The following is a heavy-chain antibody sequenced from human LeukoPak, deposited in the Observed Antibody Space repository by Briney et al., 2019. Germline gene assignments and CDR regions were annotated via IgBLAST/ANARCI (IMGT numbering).Heavy chain of an antibody. J-gene: IGHJ4*02. CDR3: ARVSYEGLLDY. V-gene: IGHV1-2*02. CDR2: INPRSGDT. CDR1: GYTLTDYY. D-gene: IGHD5-12*01. Sequence: ASVKVSCKASGYTLTDYYVHWVRLAPGQGLEWMGWINPRSGDTHYAQKFQGRVTMPRDTSLDTAYMELSRLSSDDTAVYYCARVSYEGLLDYWGQGTLVTVSS.